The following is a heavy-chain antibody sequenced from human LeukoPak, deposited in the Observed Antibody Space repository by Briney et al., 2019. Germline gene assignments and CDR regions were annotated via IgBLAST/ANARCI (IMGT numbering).Heavy chain of an antibody. J-gene: IGHJ3*02. V-gene: IGHV4-59*08. D-gene: IGHD4-17*01. CDR1: GGSINSHY. CDR2: IYYSGST. Sequence: SETLSLTCIVSGGSINSHYWGWIRQPPGKGLEWIGSIYYSGSTYYNPSLKSRVTISVDTSKNQFSLKLSSVTAADTAVYYCARQIKTVTTDAFDIWGQGTMVTVSS. CDR3: ARQIKTVTTDAFDI.